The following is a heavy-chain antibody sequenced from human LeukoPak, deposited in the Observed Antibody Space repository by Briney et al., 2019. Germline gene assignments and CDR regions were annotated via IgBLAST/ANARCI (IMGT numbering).Heavy chain of an antibody. Sequence: PGGSLRLSCTASGFTFSTYAMTWVRQAPGKGLEWVSVISHGGDSAWYADSVKGRFTISRDNSKSTLFLQMNSLRADDTAIYYCAKGRSGWYEGLDYWGQGILVTVSP. J-gene: IGHJ4*02. D-gene: IGHD6-19*01. CDR2: ISHGGDSA. CDR1: GFTFSTYA. V-gene: IGHV3-23*01. CDR3: AKGRSGWYEGLDY.